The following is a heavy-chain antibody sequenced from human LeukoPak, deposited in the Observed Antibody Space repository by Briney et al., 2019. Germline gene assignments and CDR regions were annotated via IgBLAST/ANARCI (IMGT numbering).Heavy chain of an antibody. D-gene: IGHD2-2*01. V-gene: IGHV3-7*03. J-gene: IGHJ6*02. CDR1: GFTFSSYW. Sequence: SGGSLRLSCAVSGFTFSSYWMSWVRQAPGKGLEWVANIKEDGVEKYYVDSVKGRFTISRDNTKNSLFLQMNSLRAEDTAVYYCAKDSRILAEVVPAANIMNYYYGMDVWGQGTTVTVSS. CDR2: IKEDGVEK. CDR3: AKDSRILAEVVPAANIMNYYYGMDV.